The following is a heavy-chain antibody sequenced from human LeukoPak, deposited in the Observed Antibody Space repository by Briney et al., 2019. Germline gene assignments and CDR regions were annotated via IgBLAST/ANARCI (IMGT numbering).Heavy chain of an antibody. D-gene: IGHD4-17*01. Sequence: PGGSLRLSCAASGFTFSSYSMNWVRQAPGKGLEWVSSISSSSSYIYYADSVKGRFTISRDNAKNSLYLQMNSLRAEDTAVYYCARDRTRSATVTTQVDDAFDIWGQGTMVTVSS. CDR3: ARDRTRSATVTTQVDDAFDI. CDR2: ISSSSSYI. J-gene: IGHJ3*02. V-gene: IGHV3-21*01. CDR1: GFTFSSYS.